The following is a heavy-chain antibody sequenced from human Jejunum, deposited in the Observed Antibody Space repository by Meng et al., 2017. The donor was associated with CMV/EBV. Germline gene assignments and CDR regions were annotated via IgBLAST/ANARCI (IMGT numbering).Heavy chain of an antibody. CDR1: AFSNYW. CDR3: ARDRGRGSSWFWFFDL. J-gene: IGHJ2*01. D-gene: IGHD6-6*01. V-gene: IGHV3-74*01. CDR2: IKSDGSGT. Sequence: AFSNYWMHWVRQGPGKGLVWVSRIKSDGSGTTYADSVKGRFTVSRDNAKNTLYLQMNSLRPEDTAVYFCARDRGRGSSWFWFFDLWGRGTPVTVSS.